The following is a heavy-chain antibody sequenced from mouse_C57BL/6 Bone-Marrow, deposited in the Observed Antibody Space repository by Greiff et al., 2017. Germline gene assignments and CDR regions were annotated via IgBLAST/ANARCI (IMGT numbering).Heavy chain of an antibody. D-gene: IGHD1-1*01. CDR2: IYPGNSDT. J-gene: IGHJ3*01. Sequence: VQLQQSGPVLARPGASVKMSCKTSGYTFTSYWMHWVKQRPGQGLEWIGAIYPGNSDTSYNQKFKGKAKLTAVTSASTAYMELSSLTNEDSAVYYCTGYYGSSYGFAYWGQGTLVTVSA. V-gene: IGHV1-5*01. CDR1: GYTFTSYW. CDR3: TGYYGSSYGFAY.